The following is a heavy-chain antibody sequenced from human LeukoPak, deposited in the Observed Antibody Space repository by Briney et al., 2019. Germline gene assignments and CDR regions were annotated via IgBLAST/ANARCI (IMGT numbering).Heavy chain of an antibody. J-gene: IGHJ2*01. CDR3: AKDRTVGASYWYFDL. Sequence: GGSLRLSCVASGITFNNYAVSWVRQAPEKGLDWVSVISGSAHKIRYADSVKGRFTISRDSSKNTLFLHMNTLRAEDTAIYYCAKDRTVGASYWYFDLWGRGTLVTVSS. D-gene: IGHD1-26*01. V-gene: IGHV3-23*01. CDR2: ISGSAHKI. CDR1: GITFNNYA.